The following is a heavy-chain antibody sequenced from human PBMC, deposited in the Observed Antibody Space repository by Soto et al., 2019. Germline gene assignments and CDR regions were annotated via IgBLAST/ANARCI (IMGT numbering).Heavy chain of an antibody. J-gene: IGHJ6*02. CDR1: GYTFTSYG. CDR2: ISAYNGNT. Sequence: ASVKVSCKASGYTFTSYGISWVRQAPGQGLEWMGWISAYNGNTNYAQKLQGRVTMATDTSTSTAYMELRSLRSDDTAVYYCARDGILYNDRSGGYYYYYGMDVWGQGTTVTVSS. D-gene: IGHD2-8*01. V-gene: IGHV1-18*04. CDR3: ARDGILYNDRSGGYYYYYGMDV.